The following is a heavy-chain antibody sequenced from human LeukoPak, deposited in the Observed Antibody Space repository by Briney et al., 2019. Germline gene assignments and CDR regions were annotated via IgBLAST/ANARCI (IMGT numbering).Heavy chain of an antibody. CDR1: GYSFTSYW. D-gene: IGHD3-10*01. J-gene: IGHJ4*02. Sequence: GESLKISCKGSGYSFTSYWIGWVRQMPGKGLEWMGIIYPGDSDTRYSPSFQGQVTISADKSISTAYLQWSSLKASDTAMYYCARLTPHYYGSGSYYSLPGYWGQGTLVTVSS. V-gene: IGHV5-51*01. CDR2: IYPGDSDT. CDR3: ARLTPHYYGSGSYYSLPGY.